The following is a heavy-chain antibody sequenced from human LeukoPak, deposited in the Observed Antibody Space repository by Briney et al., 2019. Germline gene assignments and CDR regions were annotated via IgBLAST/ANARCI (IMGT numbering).Heavy chain of an antibody. CDR2: MNPNSGNT. D-gene: IGHD2-15*01. CDR3: ARSDLGVASIDY. CDR1: GYTFTSYD. Sequence: ASVKVSRKASGYTFTSYDINWVRQATGQGLEWMGWMNPNSGNTGYAQKFQGRVTMTRNTSISTAYMELSSLRSEDTAVYYCARSDLGVASIDYWGQGTLVTVSS. V-gene: IGHV1-8*01. J-gene: IGHJ4*02.